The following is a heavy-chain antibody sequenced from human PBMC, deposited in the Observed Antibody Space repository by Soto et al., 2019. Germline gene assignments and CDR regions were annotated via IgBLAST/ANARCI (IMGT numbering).Heavy chain of an antibody. Sequence: QVQLVESGGGLVKPGGSLRLSCVASGFTFSDHYMTWIRQAPGKGLEWLSYVSTSSSYTNYADSVKGRVTISRDIAMNSLYLQMNSLRAEDTAVYYCARLRLTGYFDYWGQGTLVTVSS. CDR1: GFTFSDHY. V-gene: IGHV3-11*05. CDR2: VSTSSSYT. CDR3: ARLRLTGYFDY. J-gene: IGHJ4*02.